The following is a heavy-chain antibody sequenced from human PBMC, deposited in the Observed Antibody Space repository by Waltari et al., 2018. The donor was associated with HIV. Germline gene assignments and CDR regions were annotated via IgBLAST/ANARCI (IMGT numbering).Heavy chain of an antibody. V-gene: IGHV5-51*01. Sequence: VQLVQSGTEVKKPGESLTISCKASGYRVTTYWLAWVRQRPGKGLEWMGIVYPGDFETRSSPSFEGQVTISVDKSIATAYLQWSSLKASDSAVYYCARPGLAYCGGDCYYHFWGQGTLVSVSS. D-gene: IGHD2-21*02. J-gene: IGHJ4*02. CDR1: GYRVTTYW. CDR3: ARPGLAYCGGDCYYHF. CDR2: VYPGDFET.